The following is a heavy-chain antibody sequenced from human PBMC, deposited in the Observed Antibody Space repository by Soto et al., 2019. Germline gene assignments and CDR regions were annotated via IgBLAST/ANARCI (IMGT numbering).Heavy chain of an antibody. CDR2: IYYSGST. Sequence: QVQLQESGPGLVKPSETLSLTCTVSGGSISSYYWSWIRQPPGKGLEWIGYIYYSGSTNYNPSLKSRVTISVDTSKNQFSLKLSSVTAADTAVYYCARHRRITIFGVVPTGEVDYWGQGTLVTVSS. V-gene: IGHV4-59*08. CDR1: GGSISSYY. CDR3: ARHRRITIFGVVPTGEVDY. D-gene: IGHD3-3*01. J-gene: IGHJ4*02.